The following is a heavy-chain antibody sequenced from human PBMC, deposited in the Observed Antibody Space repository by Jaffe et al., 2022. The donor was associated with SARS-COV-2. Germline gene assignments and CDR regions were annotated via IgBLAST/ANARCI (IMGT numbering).Heavy chain of an antibody. CDR3: AKLHGAIGTQN. D-gene: IGHD6-13*01. CDR1: GFTFSGHA. J-gene: IGHJ4*02. V-gene: IGHV3-23*01. Sequence: EVQLLESGGGLVQPGGSLRLSCEASGFTFSGHAMSWVRQAPGKGLEWVSSITGSGVGTYYAESVKGRFTISRDNSKNTLYLQMNSLRVEDTAIYYCAKLHGAIGTQNWGQGTPVTVSP. CDR2: ITGSGVGT.